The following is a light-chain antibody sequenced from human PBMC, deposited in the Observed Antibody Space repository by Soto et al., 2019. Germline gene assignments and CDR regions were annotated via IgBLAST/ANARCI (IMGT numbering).Light chain of an antibody. CDR2: KAS. V-gene: IGKV1-5*03. CDR3: QQYNDNWT. Sequence: IHITHSPFTPSASLRDRVTITFRASQSISSWLAWYQQKPGTAPKLLIYKASTLQSGVPSRFSGSGSGTEFTLTISSLQPDDSATYYCQQYNDNWTFGQGTKV. CDR1: QSISSW. J-gene: IGKJ1*01.